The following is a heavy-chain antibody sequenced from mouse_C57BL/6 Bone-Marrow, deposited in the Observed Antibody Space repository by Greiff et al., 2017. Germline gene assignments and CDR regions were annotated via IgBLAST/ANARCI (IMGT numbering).Heavy chain of an antibody. J-gene: IGHJ2*01. CDR3: ARPYYAGSSSLYYFDY. D-gene: IGHD1-1*01. Sequence: QVQLQQPGAELVKPGASVTLSCKASGYTFTSYGMHWVKQRPGQGLEWIGKIHPNSGSTNYNEKFKSKATLTVDKSSSTAYMQLSSLTSEDSAVYDGARPYYAGSSSLYYFDYWGQGTTLTVSS. CDR2: IHPNSGST. CDR1: GYTFTSYG. V-gene: IGHV1-64*01.